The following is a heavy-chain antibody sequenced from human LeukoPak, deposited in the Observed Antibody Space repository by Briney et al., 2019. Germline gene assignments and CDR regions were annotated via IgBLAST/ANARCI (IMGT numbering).Heavy chain of an antibody. CDR3: ARWYWLEHALDY. J-gene: IGHJ4*02. Sequence: SGPTLVNPTESLTLTCTVSGFSLSNARMGVSWIRQPPGKALEWLAHIFSNDEKSYSTSLKSRLTISKDTSKSQVVLTMTNMDPVDTATYYCARWYWLEHALDYWGQGTLVTVSS. V-gene: IGHV2-26*01. D-gene: IGHD1-1*01. CDR1: GFSLSNARMG. CDR2: IFSNDEK.